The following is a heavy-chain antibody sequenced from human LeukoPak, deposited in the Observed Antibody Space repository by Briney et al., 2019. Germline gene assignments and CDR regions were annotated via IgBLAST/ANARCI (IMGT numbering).Heavy chain of an antibody. CDR2: ISYDGSNK. D-gene: IGHD3-22*01. J-gene: IGHJ1*01. CDR1: GFTFSSYG. CDR3: AEVDSSAEYFQH. Sequence: GSLRLSCAASGFTFSSYGMHWVRQAPGKGLEWVAVISYDGSNKYYADSVKGRFTISRDNSKNTLYLQMNSLRAEDTAVYYCAEVDSSAEYFQHWGQGTLVTVSS. V-gene: IGHV3-30*18.